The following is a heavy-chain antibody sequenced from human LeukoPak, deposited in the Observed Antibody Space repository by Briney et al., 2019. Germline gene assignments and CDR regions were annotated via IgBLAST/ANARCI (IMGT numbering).Heavy chain of an antibody. Sequence: ASVKVSCKASGYTFTGYYMHWVRQAPGQGLEWMGWINPNSGGTNYAQKFQGRVTITRNTSISTAYMELSSLRSEDTAVYYCAVGSGWYGGGFDYWGQGTLVTVSS. D-gene: IGHD6-19*01. V-gene: IGHV1-2*02. CDR1: GYTFTGYY. J-gene: IGHJ4*02. CDR3: AVGSGWYGGGFDY. CDR2: INPNSGGT.